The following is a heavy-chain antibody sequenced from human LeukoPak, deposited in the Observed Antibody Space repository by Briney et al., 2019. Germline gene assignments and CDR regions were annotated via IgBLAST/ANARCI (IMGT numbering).Heavy chain of an antibody. D-gene: IGHD3-22*01. CDR3: ARDRSASGSDYYPLGY. CDR1: GFTFSSYS. Sequence: GGSLRLSCAASGFTFSSYSMNWVRQAPGKGLEWVSSISSSSSYIYYADSVKGRFTISRDNSKNTLYLQMNSLRAEDTAVYYCARDRSASGSDYYPLGYWGQGTLVTVSS. CDR2: ISSSSSYI. J-gene: IGHJ4*02. V-gene: IGHV3-21*01.